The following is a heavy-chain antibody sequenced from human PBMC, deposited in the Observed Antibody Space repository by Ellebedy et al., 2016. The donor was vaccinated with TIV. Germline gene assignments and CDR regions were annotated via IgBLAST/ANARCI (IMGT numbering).Heavy chain of an antibody. CDR1: GYTFTSYG. Sequence: AASVKVSCKASGYTFTSYGISWVRQAPGQGLEWMGWISAYTGNTNYAQKFQGRVIMTTDTSTSTGYMELSSLRSDDKAVAFCARVRAYYGSGTYADYWGNGILVTVSS. D-gene: IGHD3-10*01. CDR2: ISAYTGNT. J-gene: IGHJ4*01. V-gene: IGHV1-18*01. CDR3: ARVRAYYGSGTYADY.